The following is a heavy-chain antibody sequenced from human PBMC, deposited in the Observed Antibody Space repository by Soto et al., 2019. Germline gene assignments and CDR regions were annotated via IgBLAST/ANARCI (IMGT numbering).Heavy chain of an antibody. CDR1: GGTFSSYA. V-gene: IGHV1-69*01. CDR3: ARGGIAAAGPYYYYGMAV. J-gene: IGHJ6*02. D-gene: IGHD6-13*01. CDR2: IIPIFGTA. Sequence: QVQRVQSGAEVKKPGSSVKVSCKASGGTFSSYAISWVRQAPGQGLEWMGGIIPIFGTANYAQKFQGRVTITADESTSTAYMELSSLRSEHTAVYYCARGGIAAAGPYYYYGMAVWGQGTTVTVSS.